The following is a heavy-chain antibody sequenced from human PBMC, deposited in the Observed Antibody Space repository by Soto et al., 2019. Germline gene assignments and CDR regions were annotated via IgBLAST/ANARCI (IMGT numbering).Heavy chain of an antibody. J-gene: IGHJ6*02. CDR2: INPNSGGT. CDR3: ARRELSNYYYYGMDV. CDR1: GYTFTGYY. V-gene: IGHV1-2*02. Sequence: ASVKVSCKXSGYTFTGYYMHWVRQAPGQGLEWMGWINPNSGGTNYAQKFQGRVTMTRDTSISTAYMELSRLRSDDTAVYYCARRELSNYYYYGMDVWGQGTTVTVSS. D-gene: IGHD1-7*01.